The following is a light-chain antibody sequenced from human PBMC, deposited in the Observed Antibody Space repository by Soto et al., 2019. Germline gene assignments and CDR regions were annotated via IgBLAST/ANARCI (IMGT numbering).Light chain of an antibody. CDR3: QHYGSSLT. CDR1: ERISSGH. J-gene: IGKJ4*01. V-gene: IGKV3-20*01. CDR2: GTF. Sequence: EIVLTQSAGTLSLSPGESATVSCWASERISSGHLAWFQQRLGQAPRLLIYGTFIRATGIPERFSGSGSGTDFTLTISRLEPEDFAVYFCQHYGSSLTFGGVTRVEI.